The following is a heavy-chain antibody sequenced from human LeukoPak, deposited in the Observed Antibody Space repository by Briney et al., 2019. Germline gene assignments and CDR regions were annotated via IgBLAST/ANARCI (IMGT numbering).Heavy chain of an antibody. V-gene: IGHV3-13*01. CDR3: ARSRFIRYFDWLLSPGTFDI. CDR2: IGTAGDT. Sequence: GGSLRLSCAASGFTFSSYDMHWVRQATGKGLEWVSAIGTAGDTYYPGSVKGRFTISRENAKNSLYLQMHSLRAGDTAVYYCARSRFIRYFDWLLSPGTFDIWGQGTMVTVSS. D-gene: IGHD3-9*01. CDR1: GFTFSSYD. J-gene: IGHJ3*02.